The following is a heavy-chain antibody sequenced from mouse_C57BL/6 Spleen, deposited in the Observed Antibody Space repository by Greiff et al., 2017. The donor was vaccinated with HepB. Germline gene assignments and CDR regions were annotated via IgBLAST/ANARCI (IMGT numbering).Heavy chain of an antibody. J-gene: IGHJ2*01. CDR2: ISSGSSTI. CDR1: GFTFSDYG. V-gene: IGHV5-17*01. CDR3: ARLGTGNLDY. D-gene: IGHD4-1*01. Sequence: VQLKESGGGLVKPGGSLKLSCAASGFTFSDYGMHWVRQAPEKGLEWVAYISSGSSTIYYADTVKGRFTISRDNAKNTLFLQMTSLRSEDTAMYYCARLGTGNLDYWGQGTTLTVSS.